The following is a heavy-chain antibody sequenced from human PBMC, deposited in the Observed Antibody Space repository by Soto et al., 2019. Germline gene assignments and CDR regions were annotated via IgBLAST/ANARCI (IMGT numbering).Heavy chain of an antibody. CDR2: IYYSGST. CDR1: GGSISSYY. D-gene: IGHD2-15*01. Sequence: PSETLSLTCTVSGGSISSYYWSWIRQPPGKGLEWIGYIYYSGSTNYNPSLKSRVTISVDTSKNQFSLKLSSVTAADTAVYYCARGGVVVAAPSFNWFDPWGQGTLVTVSS. J-gene: IGHJ5*02. V-gene: IGHV4-59*01. CDR3: ARGGVVVAAPSFNWFDP.